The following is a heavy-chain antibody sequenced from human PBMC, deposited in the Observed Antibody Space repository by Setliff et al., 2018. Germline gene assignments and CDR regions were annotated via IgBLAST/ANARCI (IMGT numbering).Heavy chain of an antibody. CDR2: ISSSSSYI. CDR3: ARKGVMGDYMDV. CDR1: GFTFSGYS. D-gene: IGHD3-16*01. V-gene: IGHV3-21*01. Sequence: KPGGSLRLSCAASGFTFSGYSMNWVRQAPGKELEWVSSISSSSSYIYYADSVKGRFTISRDNAKNSLYLQMNSLRAEDTAVYYCARKGVMGDYMDVWGQGTTVTVSS. J-gene: IGHJ6*02.